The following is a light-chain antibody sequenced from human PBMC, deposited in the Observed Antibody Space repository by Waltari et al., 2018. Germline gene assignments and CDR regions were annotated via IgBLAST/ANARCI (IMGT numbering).Light chain of an antibody. CDR3: CSYAGTWL. Sequence: QSALTQPASMSASPGQSITISCPATNNDVGTYDLVSWYQQHPGRAPKLLIFQGTKRPSEVSGRFSGSKFADTASLTISGLQPEDEADYYCCSYAGTWLFGGGTKVTVL. V-gene: IGLV2-23*01. J-gene: IGLJ3*02. CDR1: NNDVGTYDL. CDR2: QGT.